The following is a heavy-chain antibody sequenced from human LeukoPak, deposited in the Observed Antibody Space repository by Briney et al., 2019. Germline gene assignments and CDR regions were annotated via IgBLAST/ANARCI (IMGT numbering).Heavy chain of an antibody. D-gene: IGHD2-2*02. V-gene: IGHV1-2*02. CDR3: ARVGYCSSTSCYTRGFTFDI. J-gene: IGHJ3*02. CDR1: GYTFTGYY. Sequence: ASVKVSCKASGYTFTGYYMHWVRQAPGQGLEWMGWINPNSGGTNYAQKFQGRVTMTRDTSISTAYMELSSLISDDTAVYYCARVGYCSSTSCYTRGFTFDIWGQGTMVTVSS. CDR2: INPNSGGT.